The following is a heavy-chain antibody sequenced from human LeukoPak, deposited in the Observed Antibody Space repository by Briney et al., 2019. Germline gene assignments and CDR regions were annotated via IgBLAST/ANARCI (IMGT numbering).Heavy chain of an antibody. V-gene: IGHV3-15*01. Sequence: GGSLRLSCAGSGFTFINAWMSWVRQAPRKGLEWVGRIKSKTDGGTTGYAAPVKGRFTISRDDSKNTVYLQMNSLKTEDTAVYYCTTDPTIFGVVPPVDAFDIWGQGTMVTDSS. J-gene: IGHJ3*02. CDR1: GFTFINAW. D-gene: IGHD3-3*01. CDR2: IKSKTDGGTT. CDR3: TTDPTIFGVVPPVDAFDI.